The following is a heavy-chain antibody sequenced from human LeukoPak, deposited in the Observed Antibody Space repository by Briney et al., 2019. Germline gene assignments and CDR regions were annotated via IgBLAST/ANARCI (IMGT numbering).Heavy chain of an antibody. V-gene: IGHV1-8*01. D-gene: IGHD6-13*01. J-gene: IGHJ6*01. CDR1: GYTFTSYD. Sequence: ASVKVSCKASGYTFTSYDISWVRQATGQGLEWMGWMNPNSGNTGYAQKFQGRVTMTTNTSISTAYMELSSLRSDDTAVYYCSIGHSSSWHDISYQGVRLVWGQGPRDSVFS. CDR3: SIGHSSSWHDISYQGVRLV. CDR2: MNPNSGNT.